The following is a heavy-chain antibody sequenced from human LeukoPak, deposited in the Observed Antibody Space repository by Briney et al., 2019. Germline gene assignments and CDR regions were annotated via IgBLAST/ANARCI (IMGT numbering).Heavy chain of an antibody. CDR3: AKAGGFSGSYD. V-gene: IGHV3-23*01. Sequence: GGSLRLSCAASGFTFSSYAMSWVRQAPGKGLEWVSAISGSGGSTYYADSVKGRFTISRDNSKNTLFLQMNSLRAEDTAVYYCAKAGGFSGSYDWGQGTLVTVSS. D-gene: IGHD1-26*01. CDR1: GFTFSSYA. CDR2: ISGSGGST. J-gene: IGHJ4*02.